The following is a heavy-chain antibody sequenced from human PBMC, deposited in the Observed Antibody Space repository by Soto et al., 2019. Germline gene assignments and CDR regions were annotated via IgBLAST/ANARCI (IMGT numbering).Heavy chain of an antibody. Sequence: EVQLVESGGGLVQPGGSLRLSCAASGYMFSRHWIHWVRQAPGQGPVGVARISPDGSVTNYADLVKGRFTISRDNAKNTLYLHMGSMRAEDPAAYYRAGPRIMSSSGFDIWGQGTVVIVSA. CDR3: AGPRIMSSSGFDI. D-gene: IGHD3-16*01. CDR1: GYMFSRHW. CDR2: ISPDGSVT. V-gene: IGHV3-74*01. J-gene: IGHJ3*02.